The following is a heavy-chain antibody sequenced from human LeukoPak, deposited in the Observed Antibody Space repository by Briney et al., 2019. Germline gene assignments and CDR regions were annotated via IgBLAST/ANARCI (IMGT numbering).Heavy chain of an antibody. J-gene: IGHJ4*02. CDR3: ARDTQQNYDFWSGYSFDX. D-gene: IGHD3-3*01. Sequence: ASVKVSCKASGYTFTSYYMHWVRQAPGQGLEWMGIINPSGGSTSYAQKFQGRVTMTRDTSTSTVYMELSSLRSEDTAVYYCARDTQQNYDFWSGYSFDXWGQGXLVTV. V-gene: IGHV1-46*03. CDR1: GYTFTSYY. CDR2: INPSGGST.